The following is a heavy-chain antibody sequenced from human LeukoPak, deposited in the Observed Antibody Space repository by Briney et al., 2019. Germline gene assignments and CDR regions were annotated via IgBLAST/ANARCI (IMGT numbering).Heavy chain of an antibody. J-gene: IGHJ6*03. CDR2: INPNSGGT. CDR3: ARDFRPYLPYYYYMDV. D-gene: IGHD2-8*01. Sequence: VASVKVSCKASGYTFTGYYMHWVRQAPGQGLEWMGWINPNSGGTNYAQKLQGRVTMTTDTSTSTAYMELRSLRSDDTAVYYCARDFRPYLPYYYYMDVWGKGTTVTVSS. CDR1: GYTFTGYY. V-gene: IGHV1-2*02.